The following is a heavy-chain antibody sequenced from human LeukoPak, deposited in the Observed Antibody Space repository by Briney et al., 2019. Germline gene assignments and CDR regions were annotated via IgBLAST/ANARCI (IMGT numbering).Heavy chain of an antibody. CDR3: ARPPPSCSSTSCYQHY. J-gene: IGHJ4*02. CDR2: ISYDGSKK. Sequence: GGSLRLSCAASGFTFSSYAMHCVRQAPGKGLEGVAIISYDGSKKYYADSVEGRFTISRDNSKNALYLHMNSLRAEDTAVYYCARPPPSCSSTSCYQHYWGQGTLVTVCS. CDR1: GFTFSSYA. D-gene: IGHD2-2*01. V-gene: IGHV3-30*03.